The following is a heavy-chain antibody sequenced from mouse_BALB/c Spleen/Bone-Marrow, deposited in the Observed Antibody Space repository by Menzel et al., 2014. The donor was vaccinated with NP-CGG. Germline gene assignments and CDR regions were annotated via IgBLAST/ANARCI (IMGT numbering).Heavy chain of an antibody. CDR1: CYAFSNSW. Sequence: QQSGPALVKPGASVKISCKASCYAFSNSWMNWVKQRPGQGLEWIGRIYPGDGDTYYNGKFKDKATLTADKSSSTAYMQLSSLTSVDSAVYFRARSDGYRAMDYWGQGTSVTVSS. V-gene: IGHV1-82*01. D-gene: IGHD2-3*01. CDR2: IYPGDGDT. CDR3: ARSDGYRAMDY. J-gene: IGHJ4*01.